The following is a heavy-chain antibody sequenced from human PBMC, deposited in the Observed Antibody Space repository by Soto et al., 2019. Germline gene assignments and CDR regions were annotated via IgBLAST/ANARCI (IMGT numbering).Heavy chain of an antibody. CDR1: GGSISSSNW. J-gene: IGHJ5*02. CDR3: ARAAAVEGSGERPLISWFGR. Sequence: SQTLSLTCAVSGGSISSSNWWSCLRQPPGKGLEWIGALYHSGSTNYNPSLKSRVTRSGDKSKNQFSRKLSSVTVADTAGYYCARAAAVEGSGERPLISWFGRWGQGTLGTVSS. V-gene: IGHV4-4*02. D-gene: IGHD6-19*01. CDR2: LYHSGST.